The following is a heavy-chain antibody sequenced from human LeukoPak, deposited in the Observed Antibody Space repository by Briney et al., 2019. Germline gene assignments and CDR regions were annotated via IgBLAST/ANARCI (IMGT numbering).Heavy chain of an antibody. D-gene: IGHD3-10*02. CDR3: AKDALFGELFTYYFDY. J-gene: IGHJ4*02. V-gene: IGHV3-23*01. Sequence: HTGGSERLYCAASGFTFSSYATSWVRQAPGKGLEWVSAISGSGGSTYYADSVKGRFTISRDNSQNTLYLQMNSLRAEDTAVYYCAKDALFGELFTYYFDYWGQGTLVTVSS. CDR1: GFTFSSYA. CDR2: ISGSGGST.